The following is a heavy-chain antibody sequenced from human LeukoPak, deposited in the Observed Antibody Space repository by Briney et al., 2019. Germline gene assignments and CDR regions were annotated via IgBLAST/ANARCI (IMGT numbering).Heavy chain of an antibody. Sequence: PGGSLRLSCAASGFTFSRHWMSWVRQAPGKGLEWVANINQDGSEKFYVDSVKGRFTISRDNAKNSLYLQMNSLRADDTAVYYCARGTTVTTVRYFDLWGRGTLVTVSS. J-gene: IGHJ2*01. CDR3: ARGTTVTTVRYFDL. D-gene: IGHD4-17*01. V-gene: IGHV3-7*01. CDR1: GFTFSRHW. CDR2: INQDGSEK.